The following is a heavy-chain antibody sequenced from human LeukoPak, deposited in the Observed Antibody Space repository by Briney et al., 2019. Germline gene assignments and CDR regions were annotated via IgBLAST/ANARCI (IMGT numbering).Heavy chain of an antibody. CDR3: ARDGPYSSSWYDDY. CDR2: ISSGSSTI. Sequence: GGSLRLSCAASGFTFSDYYMSWIRQAPGKGLEWVSYISSGSSTIYYADSVKGRFTISRDNAKKSPYLQMNSLRAEDTAVYYCARDGPYSSSWYDDYWGQGTLVTVSS. V-gene: IGHV3-11*04. J-gene: IGHJ4*02. CDR1: GFTFSDYY. D-gene: IGHD6-13*01.